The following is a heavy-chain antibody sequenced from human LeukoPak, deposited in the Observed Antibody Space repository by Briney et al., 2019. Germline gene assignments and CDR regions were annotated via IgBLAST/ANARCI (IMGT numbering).Heavy chain of an antibody. Sequence: PGRSLRLSCAASGFTFSSYGMHWVRQAPGKGLEWVAVISYDGSNKYYADSVKGRFTISRDNSKNTLYLQMNSLRAEDTAVYYCAKDASGAQLLRLYYYYGMDVWGQGTTVTVFS. D-gene: IGHD2-2*01. CDR1: GFTFSSYG. CDR2: ISYDGSNK. V-gene: IGHV3-30*18. J-gene: IGHJ6*02. CDR3: AKDASGAQLLRLYYYYGMDV.